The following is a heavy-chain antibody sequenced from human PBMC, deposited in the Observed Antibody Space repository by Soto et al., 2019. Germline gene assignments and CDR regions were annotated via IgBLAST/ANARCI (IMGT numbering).Heavy chain of an antibody. D-gene: IGHD6-25*01. V-gene: IGHV3-30*18. Sequence: QVQLVESGGGLVQPGRSLRLSCAASGFTLRSYGMYWVRQAPGKGLEWVAVVSYDGSNENYADSVKGRFTISRDNPKNTLYLQMDSLRIEDTAVYYCAKGVGRVVAAAIDYWGQGTLVTVSS. CDR2: VSYDGSNE. CDR1: GFTLRSYG. J-gene: IGHJ4*02. CDR3: AKGVGRVVAAAIDY.